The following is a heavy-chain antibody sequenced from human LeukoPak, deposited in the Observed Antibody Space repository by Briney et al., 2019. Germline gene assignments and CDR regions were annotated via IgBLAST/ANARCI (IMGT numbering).Heavy chain of an antibody. CDR2: IYSDGST. Sequence: GGSLRGSCAASGFIVSGDFMSWVRQAPGKGLEWVSVIYSDGSTYYADSVKGRFTISRDNSKNTLDLQMTGLRAEDTAVYYCARERGRGRDSPWFDYWGQGTLVTVSS. D-gene: IGHD1-26*01. CDR1: GFIVSGDF. V-gene: IGHV3-53*01. J-gene: IGHJ4*02. CDR3: ARERGRGRDSPWFDY.